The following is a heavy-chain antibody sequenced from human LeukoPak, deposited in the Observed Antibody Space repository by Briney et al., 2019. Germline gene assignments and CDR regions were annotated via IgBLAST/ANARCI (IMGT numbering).Heavy chain of an antibody. D-gene: IGHD6-13*01. CDR1: GFTFSSYG. V-gene: IGHV3-30*02. CDR3: AKQGYSSFLQDYYYYMDV. CDR2: IRYDGSNK. Sequence: GGSLRLSCAASGFTFSSYGMHWVRQAPGKGLEWVAFIRYDGSNKYYADSVKGRFTISRDNSKNTLYLQMNSLRAEDTAVYYCAKQGYSSFLQDYYYYMDVWGKGTTVTVSS. J-gene: IGHJ6*03.